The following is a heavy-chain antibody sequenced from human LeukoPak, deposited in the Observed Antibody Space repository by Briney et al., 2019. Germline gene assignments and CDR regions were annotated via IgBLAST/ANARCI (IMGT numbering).Heavy chain of an antibody. V-gene: IGHV4-30-4*01. CDR3: ARFCSSASCYAGFDY. CDR2: IYYDGST. J-gene: IGHJ4*02. CDR1: GGSIRSADYY. Sequence: SETLSLTCAVYGGSIRSADYYWSWIRQPPGKGLEWIGYIYYDGSTYYNPSLKSRVTISVDTSKIQFSLKLRSVTAADTAVYYCARFCSSASCYAGFDYWGQGTLVTASS. D-gene: IGHD2-2*01.